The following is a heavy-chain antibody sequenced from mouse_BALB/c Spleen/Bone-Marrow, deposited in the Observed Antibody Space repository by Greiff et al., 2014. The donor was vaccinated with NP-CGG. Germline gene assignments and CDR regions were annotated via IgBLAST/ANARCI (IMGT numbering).Heavy chain of an antibody. D-gene: IGHD2-1*01. Sequence: EVKLMESGPGLVKPSQSLSLTCTVTGYSITSDYAWHWIRQFPGNRLEWMGYISYSGSTNYNPSLKSPISITRDTSKSQFFLQLNSVTTEDTATYYCARDGNYPWNFDVWGAGTTVTVSS. CDR1: GYSITSDYA. CDR2: ISYSGST. CDR3: ARDGNYPWNFDV. J-gene: IGHJ1*01. V-gene: IGHV3-2*02.